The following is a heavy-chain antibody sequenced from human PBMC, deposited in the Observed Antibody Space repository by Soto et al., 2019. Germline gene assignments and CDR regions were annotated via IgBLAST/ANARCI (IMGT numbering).Heavy chain of an antibody. CDR1: VYNFAGYC. J-gene: IGHJ6*01. V-gene: IGHV5-51*01. Sequence: GESLKISCKGSVYNFAGYCIAWVRQMPGKGLELMGIIYPSDSDTRHRPSFQCQVTISADKSISSAYLQWSSLRASDTAIYYCAASIFYYGMDFWGQGTTVNVSS. CDR3: AASIFYYGMDF. CDR2: IYPSDSDT.